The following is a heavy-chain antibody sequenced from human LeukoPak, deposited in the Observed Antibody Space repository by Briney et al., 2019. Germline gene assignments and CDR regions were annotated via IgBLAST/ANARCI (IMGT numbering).Heavy chain of an antibody. CDR1: GFTFGSYA. CDR3: AKDPPRD. V-gene: IGHV3-23*01. J-gene: IGHJ4*02. CDR2: ILGSGGGT. Sequence: GGSLRLSCAASGFTFGSYAMNWVRQAPEKGLEWVSGILGSGGGTYYADSVKGRFTISRDNSKNTLYLQMNSLRAEDTAVYYCAKDPPRDWGQGTLVTVSS.